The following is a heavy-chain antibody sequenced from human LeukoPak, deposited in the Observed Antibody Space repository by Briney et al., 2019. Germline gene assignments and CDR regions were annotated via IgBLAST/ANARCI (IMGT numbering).Heavy chain of an antibody. J-gene: IGHJ4*02. CDR1: GFTFSGSA. D-gene: IGHD6-13*01. Sequence: PGGSLRLSCAASGFTFSGSAMHWVRQASGKGLEWVGRIRSKANSYATAYAASVKGRFTISRDDSKNTAYLQMYSLKTEDTAVYYCTRGVAAAGVLGYWGQGTLVTVSS. V-gene: IGHV3-73*01. CDR3: TRGVAAAGVLGY. CDR2: IRSKANSYAT.